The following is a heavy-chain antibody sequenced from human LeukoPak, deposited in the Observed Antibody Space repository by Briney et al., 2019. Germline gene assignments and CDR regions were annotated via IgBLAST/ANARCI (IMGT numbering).Heavy chain of an antibody. CDR2: IYYSGST. V-gene: IGHV4-59*01. CDR3: ARGLLDGYTHPAAFDI. D-gene: IGHD5-24*01. CDR1: GSISSFH. Sequence: SETLSLTCTVFGSISSFHWSWIRQPPGKGLEWIGYIYYSGSTNYNPSLKSRVTISVDTSKNQFSLKLSSVTAADTAFYYCARGLLDGYTHPAAFDIWGQGTMVTVSS. J-gene: IGHJ3*02.